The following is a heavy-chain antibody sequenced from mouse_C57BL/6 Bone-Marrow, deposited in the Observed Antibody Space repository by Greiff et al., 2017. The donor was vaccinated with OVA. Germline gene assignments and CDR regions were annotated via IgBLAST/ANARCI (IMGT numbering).Heavy chain of an antibody. V-gene: IGHV1-82*01. CDR3: AREGWYFDV. CDR2: IYPGDGDT. J-gene: IGHJ1*03. Sequence: QVQLKESGPELVKPGASVKISCKASGYAFSSSWMNWVKQRPGKGLEWIGRIYPGDGDTNYNGKFKGKATLTADKSSSTAYMQLSSLTSEDSAVYFCAREGWYFDVWGTGTTVTVSS. CDR1: GYAFSSSW.